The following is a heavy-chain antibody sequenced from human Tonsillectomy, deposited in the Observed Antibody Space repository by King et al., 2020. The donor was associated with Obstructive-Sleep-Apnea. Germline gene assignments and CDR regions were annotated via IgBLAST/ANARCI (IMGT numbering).Heavy chain of an antibody. V-gene: IGHV4-59*08. Sequence: QLQESGPGLVKPSETLSLTCTVSGGSISSYYGSWIRQPPGNGLEWIGFIYSSGSTNYNPSLKSRVSISIDTSKNQFSLKLSSVTAADTAVYYCARPLHPGDFGDFDIWGQGTMVTVSS. CDR2: IYSSGST. CDR1: GGSISSYY. CDR3: ARPLHPGDFGDFDI. J-gene: IGHJ3*02. D-gene: IGHD7-27*01.